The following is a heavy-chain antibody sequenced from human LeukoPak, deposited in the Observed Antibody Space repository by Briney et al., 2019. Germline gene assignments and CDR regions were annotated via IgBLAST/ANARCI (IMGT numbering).Heavy chain of an antibody. D-gene: IGHD5-18*01. CDR3: ARGDTAMVDY. V-gene: IGHV3-7*01. J-gene: IGHJ4*02. CDR1: GFTFGSHW. Sequence: GGSLRLSCTASGFTFGSHWMIWVRRAPGKGLEWVANTNQDGSREKYADSVRGRFTVSRDNAKNSVYLQMNSLGVEDTAIYYCARGDTAMVDYWGQGTLVTVSS. CDR2: TNQDGSRE.